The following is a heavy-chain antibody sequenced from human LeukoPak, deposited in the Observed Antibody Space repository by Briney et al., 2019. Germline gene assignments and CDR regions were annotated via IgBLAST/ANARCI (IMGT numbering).Heavy chain of an antibody. CDR1: EFTFSSYA. D-gene: IGHD6-6*01. Sequence: PGGSLRLSCAASEFTFSSYAMSWVRQAPGKGLEWVSSISHDGYRTYYADSVKGRFTISRDNSKNTLYLQMNSLRAEDTAVYYCAKAPSVKQLVGSHDYWGQGTLVTVSS. CDR2: ISHDGYRT. CDR3: AKAPSVKQLVGSHDY. J-gene: IGHJ4*02. V-gene: IGHV3-23*01.